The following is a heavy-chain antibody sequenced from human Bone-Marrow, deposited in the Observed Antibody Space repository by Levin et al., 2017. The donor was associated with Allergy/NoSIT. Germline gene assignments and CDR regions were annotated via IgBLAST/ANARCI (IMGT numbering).Heavy chain of an antibody. V-gene: IGHV1-18*01. J-gene: IGHJ5*02. Sequence: ASVKVSCKASGYDFLSYGILWVRQAPGQGLEWVAWLSAYNGETDYGQKAQDRVTVTTDTSTNPAPMELRSQTSDYPAVYYCARGSASCRSNSCYNNWFDTWGQGTLVIVSS. CDR1: GYDFLSYG. CDR2: LSAYNGET. D-gene: IGHD2-2*01. CDR3: ARGSASCRSNSCYNNWFDT.